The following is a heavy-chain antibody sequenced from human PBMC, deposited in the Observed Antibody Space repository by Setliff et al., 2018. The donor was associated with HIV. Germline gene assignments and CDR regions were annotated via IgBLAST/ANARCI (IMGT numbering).Heavy chain of an antibody. CDR2: IHYSGST. CDR3: ASSGWLPYFDY. V-gene: IGHV4-59*08. CDR1: GGSITGHY. D-gene: IGHD6-19*01. J-gene: IGHJ4*02. Sequence: SETLSLTCTVSGGSITGHYWSWIRQPPGKGLEWIGYIHYSGSTNYNPSLKSRVSISVDTSKNQFSLKLSSVTAADTAVYYCASSGWLPYFDYWGQGTLVTVSS.